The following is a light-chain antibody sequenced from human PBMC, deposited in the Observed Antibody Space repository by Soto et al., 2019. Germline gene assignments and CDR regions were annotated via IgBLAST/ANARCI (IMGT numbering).Light chain of an antibody. CDR2: EVS. J-gene: IGLJ3*02. CDR3: CSYAKRPWL. Sequence: QSALTQPASVSGSPGQSITISCTGSSSDVGVSNLVSWYQQHPGKAPKLIIYEVSQRPSGVSNRFSGSKSGNPASLTISGLQADDGGDYYCCSYAKRPWLFGAGTKLTVL. CDR1: SSDVGVSNL. V-gene: IGLV2-23*02.